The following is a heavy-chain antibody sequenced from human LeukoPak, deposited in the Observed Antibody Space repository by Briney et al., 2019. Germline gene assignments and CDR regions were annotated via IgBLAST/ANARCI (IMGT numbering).Heavy chain of an antibody. Sequence: PGGSLRLSCAASGFTFSSYAMSWVRQAPGKGLEWVSAISGSGGSTYYADSVKGRFTISRDNSKNTLYLQMNSLRAEDTAVYYCAKELRTAMVPRWYYFDYWGQGTLVTVSS. V-gene: IGHV3-23*01. D-gene: IGHD5-18*01. J-gene: IGHJ4*02. CDR2: ISGSGGST. CDR1: GFTFSSYA. CDR3: AKELRTAMVPRWYYFDY.